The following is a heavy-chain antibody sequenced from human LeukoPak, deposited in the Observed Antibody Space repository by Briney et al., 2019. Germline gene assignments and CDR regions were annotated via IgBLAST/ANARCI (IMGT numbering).Heavy chain of an antibody. CDR1: GGSFSGYY. V-gene: IGHV4-59*01. Sequence: PSETLSLTCAVYGGSFSGYYWSWIRQPPGKGLEWIGYIYYSGSTNYNPSLKSRVTISVDTSKNQFSLKLSSVTAADTAVYYCASGGAYYDFWSGYYPGPDNWFDPWGQGTLVTVSS. CDR2: IYYSGST. CDR3: ASGGAYYDFWSGYYPGPDNWFDP. D-gene: IGHD3-3*01. J-gene: IGHJ5*02.